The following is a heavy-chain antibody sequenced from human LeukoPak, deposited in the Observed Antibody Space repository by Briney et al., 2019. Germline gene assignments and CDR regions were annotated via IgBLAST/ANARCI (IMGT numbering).Heavy chain of an antibody. V-gene: IGHV4-4*07. CDR3: ARDRRGNETIAAAGKGDDY. CDR1: GGSISCFD. D-gene: IGHD6-13*01. CDR2: IYTSGTT. Sequence: AETLSLTCSVSGGSISCFDCNWMRQPAGKGLEWIGRIYTSGTTTYNPSLKSRGTMSVATSKNPFSLKLSSVTAADPAVYYCARDRRGNETIAAAGKGDDYWGQGTLVTVSS. J-gene: IGHJ4*02.